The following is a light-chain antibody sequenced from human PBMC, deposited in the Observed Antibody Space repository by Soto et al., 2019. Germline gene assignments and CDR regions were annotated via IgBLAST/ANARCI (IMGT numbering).Light chain of an antibody. J-gene: IGKJ1*01. Sequence: THPPCTVSLSPGERTSLSCSPGQSVRDNYLAWYQQKPGQAPSLLIFDTSRRATGIPDRFTGSGSGTDFALTISRVEPQDIAVYFCQQYGSSPGTFGQGTKVDIK. CDR3: QQYGSSPGT. CDR2: DTS. V-gene: IGKV3-20*01. CDR1: QSVRDNY.